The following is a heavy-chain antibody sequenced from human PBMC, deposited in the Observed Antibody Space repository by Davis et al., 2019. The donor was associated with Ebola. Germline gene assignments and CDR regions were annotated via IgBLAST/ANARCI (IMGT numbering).Heavy chain of an antibody. CDR3: ARGGPRDSSGYYWGPFDY. J-gene: IGHJ4*02. CDR2: ISYDGNNK. D-gene: IGHD3-22*01. V-gene: IGHV3-30-3*01. CDR1: GFTFSTYA. Sequence: GESLKISCAASGFTFSTYAMHWVRQAPGKGLEWVAVISYDGNNKYYADSVEGRFSISRDNSKNMLYVQMNSLKTEDTAVYYCARGGPRDSSGYYWGPFDYWGQGTLATVSS.